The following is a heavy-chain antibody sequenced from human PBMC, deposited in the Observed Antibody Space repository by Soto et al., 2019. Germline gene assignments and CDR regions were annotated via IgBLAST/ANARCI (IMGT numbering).Heavy chain of an antibody. V-gene: IGHV3-23*01. CDR2: ISGSDDST. CDR3: AKRSSSFTVDY. CDR1: GFTFSSYA. J-gene: IGHJ4*02. Sequence: EVQLLESGGGLVQPGESLRLSCAASGFTFSSYAMSWVRQAPGKGLEWVSVISGSDDSTYYADSVKGRFTISRDNSKNTPYLQMNSRRAEDTAVYYCAKRSSSFTVDYWGQGALVTVSS. D-gene: IGHD6-6*01.